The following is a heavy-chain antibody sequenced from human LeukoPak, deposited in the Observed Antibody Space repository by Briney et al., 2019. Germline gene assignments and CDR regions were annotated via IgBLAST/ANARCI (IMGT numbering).Heavy chain of an antibody. CDR3: ARDLGWFGLPKFDY. D-gene: IGHD3-10*01. CDR1: GYTFTSYG. V-gene: IGHV1-18*01. Sequence: GASVKVSCTASGYTFTSYGISWVRQAPGQGLEWMGWISAYNGNTNYAQKLQGRVTMTTDTSTSTAYMELRSLRSDDTAVYYCARDLGWFGLPKFDYWGQGTLVTVSS. J-gene: IGHJ4*02. CDR2: ISAYNGNT.